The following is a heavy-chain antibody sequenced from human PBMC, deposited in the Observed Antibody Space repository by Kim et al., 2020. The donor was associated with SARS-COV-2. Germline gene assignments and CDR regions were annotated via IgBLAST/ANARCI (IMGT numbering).Heavy chain of an antibody. CDR1: GFTFSSYS. D-gene: IGHD3-10*01. Sequence: GGSLRLSCAASGFTFSSYSMNWVRQAPGKGLEWVSYISSSSSTIYYADSVKGRFTISRDNAKNLLYLQMNSLRDEDTAVYYCARSGMVPRSYYFDYWGQGTLVTVSS. CDR3: ARSGMVPRSYYFDY. CDR2: ISSSSSTI. J-gene: IGHJ4*02. V-gene: IGHV3-48*02.